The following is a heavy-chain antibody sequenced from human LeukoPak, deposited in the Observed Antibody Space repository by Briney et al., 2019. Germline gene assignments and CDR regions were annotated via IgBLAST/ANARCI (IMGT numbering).Heavy chain of an antibody. CDR1: GFTFSSYS. D-gene: IGHD6-19*01. CDR2: ISSSSSYI. Sequence: GGSLRLSCAASGFTFSSYSMNWVRQAPGKGLEWVSSISSSSSYIYYADSVKGRFTISRDNAKNSPYLQMNSLRAEDTAVYYCARGIAVADFDYWGQGTLVTVSS. V-gene: IGHV3-21*01. CDR3: ARGIAVADFDY. J-gene: IGHJ4*02.